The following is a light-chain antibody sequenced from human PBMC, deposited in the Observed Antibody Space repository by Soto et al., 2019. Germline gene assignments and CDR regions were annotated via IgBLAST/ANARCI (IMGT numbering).Light chain of an antibody. Sequence: QSVLTQPASVSGSPGQSITISCTVTSSDVGSYNYVSWYQQHPGKAPKLMIYEVSNRPSGVSNRFSGSKSGNTASLTISGLQTEDEADYYCSSYTSSSTRVFGTGTKVTVL. V-gene: IGLV2-14*01. CDR2: EVS. J-gene: IGLJ1*01. CDR1: SSDVGSYNY. CDR3: SSYTSSSTRV.